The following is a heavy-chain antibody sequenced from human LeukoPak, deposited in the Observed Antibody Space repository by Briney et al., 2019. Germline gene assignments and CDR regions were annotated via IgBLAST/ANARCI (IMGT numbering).Heavy chain of an antibody. CDR3: ARMVGATKEFDY. D-gene: IGHD1-26*01. Sequence: YYWSWIRQPAGKGLEWIGRIYTSGSTNYNPSLKSRVTISVDTSKNQFSLKLSSVTAADTAVYYCARMVGATKEFDYWGQGTLVTVSS. CDR2: IYTSGST. CDR1: YY. V-gene: IGHV4-4*07. J-gene: IGHJ4*02.